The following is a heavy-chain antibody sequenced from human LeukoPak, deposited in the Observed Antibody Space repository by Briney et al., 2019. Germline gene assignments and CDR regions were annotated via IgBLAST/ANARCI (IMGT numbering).Heavy chain of an antibody. CDR3: ARVGYDFWSGYTYYYYMDV. V-gene: IGHV3-21*01. D-gene: IGHD3-3*01. CDR2: ISSSSSYI. Sequence: PGGSLRLSCAASGFTFSSYSMNWVRQAPGKGLEWVSSISSSSSYIYYADSVKGRFTISRDNAKNSLYLQMNSLRAEDTAVYYCARVGYDFWSGYTYYYYMDVWGKGTTVTVSS. J-gene: IGHJ6*03. CDR1: GFTFSSYS.